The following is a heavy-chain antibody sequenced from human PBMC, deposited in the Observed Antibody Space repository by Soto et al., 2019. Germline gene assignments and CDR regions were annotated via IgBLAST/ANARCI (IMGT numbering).Heavy chain of an antibody. D-gene: IGHD4-4*01. J-gene: IGHJ4*02. V-gene: IGHV4-39*02. CDR3: ARLVTVTQYYFDF. Sequence: SETLSLTCTVSGGSISSISHSWGWIRQSPGQGLEWIGNIFYNGITYYNPSLKSRVTISADTSKNHFSLKLRSVTVVDTAVYSCARLVTVTQYYFDFWGQGSLVTVS. CDR1: GGSISSISHS. CDR2: IFYNGIT.